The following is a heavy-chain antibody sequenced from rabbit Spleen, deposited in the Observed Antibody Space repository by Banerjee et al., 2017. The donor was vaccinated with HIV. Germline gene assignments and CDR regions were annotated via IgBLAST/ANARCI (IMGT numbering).Heavy chain of an antibody. J-gene: IGHJ6*01. V-gene: IGHV1S45*01. CDR2: ISAATGKP. CDR3: ARDTSSSFSSYGMDL. D-gene: IGHD1-1*01. CDR1: GFSFSDRDV. Sequence: QEQLVESGGGLVKPEGSLTLTCKASGFSFSDRDVMCWVRQASGKGLEWIACISAATGKPVYATWAKGRFTISRTSSTTVTLQMTRLTAADTATYFCARDTSSSFSSYGMDLWGPGTLVTVS.